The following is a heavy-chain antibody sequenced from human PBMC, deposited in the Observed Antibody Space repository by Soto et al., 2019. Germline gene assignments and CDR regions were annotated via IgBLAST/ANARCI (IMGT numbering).Heavy chain of an antibody. CDR3: ARDPDFWSGSLDY. CDR2: INPYNGNR. V-gene: IGHV1-18*01. J-gene: IGHJ4*02. CDR1: AYTFTSYG. Sequence: QVLLVQSGGEVREPGASVKVSCRASAYTFTSYGISWVRRAPGQGLEWMGWINPYNGNRNYAQKFQGRITMTKDTSTSTAYMELRNGRSDDTALYYCARDPDFWSGSLDYWGQGTLLTVSS. D-gene: IGHD3-3*01.